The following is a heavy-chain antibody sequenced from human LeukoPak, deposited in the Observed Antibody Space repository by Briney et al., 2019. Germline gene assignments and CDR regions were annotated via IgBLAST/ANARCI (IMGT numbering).Heavy chain of an antibody. CDR1: GYTFTGYY. J-gene: IGHJ3*02. CDR2: INPNSGDT. CDR3: ARDVVVVTAAPNAFDI. Sequence: ASVKVSCKASGYTFTGYYIHWVRQAPGQGLEWMGWINPNSGDTHYAQKFQDRVTMTRDTSISTAYMELSRLRSDDTAVYFCARDVVVVTAAPNAFDIWGRGTLVTVSS. D-gene: IGHD2-21*02. V-gene: IGHV1-2*02.